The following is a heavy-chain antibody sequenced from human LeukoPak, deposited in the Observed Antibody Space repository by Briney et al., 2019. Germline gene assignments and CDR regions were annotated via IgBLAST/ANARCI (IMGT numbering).Heavy chain of an antibody. CDR3: ARAGFGELF. Sequence: PSETLSLTCTVSGYSISSGYYWGWIRQPPGKGLEWIGSIYYSGSTYYNPSLKSRVTISVDTSKNQFSLKLSSVTAADTAVYYCARAGFGELFWGQGTLVTVSS. V-gene: IGHV4-38-2*02. D-gene: IGHD3-10*01. CDR1: GYSISSGYY. CDR2: IYYSGST. J-gene: IGHJ4*02.